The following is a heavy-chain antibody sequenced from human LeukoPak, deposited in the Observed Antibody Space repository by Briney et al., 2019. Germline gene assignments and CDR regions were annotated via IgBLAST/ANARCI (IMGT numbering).Heavy chain of an antibody. J-gene: IGHJ4*02. CDR3: ARVPYRRFPDDY. V-gene: IGHV3-30*04. CDR1: GFTFSNYA. D-gene: IGHD2-2*02. Sequence: GGSLRLSCAASGFTFSNYAMHWVRQAPGKGLEWVAIISHDGSHKFYADPVKGRFTISRDNSKNTLYLQMNSLGTEDTAVYYCARVPYRRFPDDYWGQGTLVTVSS. CDR2: ISHDGSHK.